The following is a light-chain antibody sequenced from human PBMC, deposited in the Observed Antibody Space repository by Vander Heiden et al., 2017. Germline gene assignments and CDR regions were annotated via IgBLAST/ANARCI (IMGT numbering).Light chain of an antibody. J-gene: IGKJ1*01. CDR2: KVS. CDR3: MQGTHWPWT. CDR1: QSPVYSDGNTY. V-gene: IGKV2-30*01. Sequence: DEVMTPSPPSLPVILGQPASISCRSGQSPVYSDGNTYLSWFQQRPGQSPRRLIYKVSKRDSGVPDRFTGSASGTDFTLKISRVEAEDVGVYYCMQGTHWPWTFGQGTKVEIK.